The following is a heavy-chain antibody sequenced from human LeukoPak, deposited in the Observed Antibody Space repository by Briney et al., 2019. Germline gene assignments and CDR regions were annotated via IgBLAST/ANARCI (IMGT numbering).Heavy chain of an antibody. Sequence: SGGSLRLSCAASGFIFRTYSMDWVRQAPGKGLEWVANIKQDGSEKYYVDSVKGRFTISRDNAKNSLYLQMNSLRAEDTAVYYCARDLFDYYDSSGYSFDYWGQGTLVTVSS. J-gene: IGHJ4*02. CDR1: GFIFRTYS. CDR2: IKQDGSEK. D-gene: IGHD3-22*01. V-gene: IGHV3-7*01. CDR3: ARDLFDYYDSSGYSFDY.